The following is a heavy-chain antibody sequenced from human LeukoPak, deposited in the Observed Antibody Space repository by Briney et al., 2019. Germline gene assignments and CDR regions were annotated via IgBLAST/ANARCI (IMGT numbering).Heavy chain of an antibody. CDR2: INPSGTDS. J-gene: IGHJ4*02. V-gene: IGHV1-46*01. Sequence: ASVKVSCKASGYTFSTYYMHWVRQAPGQGLEWMGIINPSGTDSNYAQKSQGRVTMTRDMSTSTVNMELSILRSEDTAVYYCARDGGGDYDFDYWGQGTLVTVSS. CDR3: ARDGGGDYDFDY. CDR1: GYTFSTYY. D-gene: IGHD4-17*01.